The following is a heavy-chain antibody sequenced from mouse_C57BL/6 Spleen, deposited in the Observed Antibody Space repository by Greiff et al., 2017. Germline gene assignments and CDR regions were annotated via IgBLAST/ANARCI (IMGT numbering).Heavy chain of an antibody. Sequence: EVQLQESGAELVKPGASVKLSCTASGFNIKDYYMHWVKQRTEQGLEWIGRIDPEDGETKYAPKFQGKATLTVDQSSSTAYMQLNSLTSEDSAVYYCAREEASYMCYFDYWGQGTTLTVSS. CDR2: IDPEDGET. J-gene: IGHJ2*01. CDR3: AREEASYMCYFDY. CDR1: GFNIKDYY. V-gene: IGHV14-2*01. D-gene: IGHD2-12*01.